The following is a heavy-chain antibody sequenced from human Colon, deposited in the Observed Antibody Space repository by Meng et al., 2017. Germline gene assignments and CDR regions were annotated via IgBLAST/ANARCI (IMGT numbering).Heavy chain of an antibody. CDR3: ARDTLYGTDY. CDR2: MSDSGTT. J-gene: IGHJ4*02. Sequence: QVHLPESGPGLVRPSDDLSLVCTVSGGSIKSGGYHWSWVRQHPGKGLEYIGFMSDSGTTDYNPSLRSRVSISEIGSSKNQFSLTLRSVTAADTATYLCARDTLYGTDYWGQGVLVTVSS. D-gene: IGHD4-17*01. CDR1: GGSIKSGGYH. V-gene: IGHV4-31*03.